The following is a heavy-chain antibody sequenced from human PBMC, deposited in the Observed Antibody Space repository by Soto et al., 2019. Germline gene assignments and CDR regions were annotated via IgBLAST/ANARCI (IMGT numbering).Heavy chain of an antibody. CDR2: IIPIFGTA. CDR1: GGTFSSYA. V-gene: IGHV1-69*13. J-gene: IGHJ6*02. CDR3: ARSPWELQAGMDV. D-gene: IGHD1-26*01. Sequence: ASVKVSCKASGGTFSSYAISWVRQAPGQGLEWMGGIIPIFGTANYAQKFQGRVTITADESTSTAYMELSSLRSEDTAVYYCARSPWELQAGMDVWGQGTTVTVSS.